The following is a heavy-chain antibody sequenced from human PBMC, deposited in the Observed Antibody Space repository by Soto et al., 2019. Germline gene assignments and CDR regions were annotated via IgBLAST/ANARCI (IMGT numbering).Heavy chain of an antibody. J-gene: IGHJ4*02. CDR2: INAGNGNT. V-gene: IGHV1-3*01. CDR3: ARGPGGPDGPGDY. CDR1: GYTFTSYA. Sequence: QVQLVQSGAEVKKPGASVKVSCKASGYTFTSYAMHWVRQAPGQRLEWMGWINAGNGNTKYSQRFQGRVTITRDTSARTVYMELSSLRSEDTAVYYCARGPGGPDGPGDYWGQGTLVTVSS. D-gene: IGHD2-15*01.